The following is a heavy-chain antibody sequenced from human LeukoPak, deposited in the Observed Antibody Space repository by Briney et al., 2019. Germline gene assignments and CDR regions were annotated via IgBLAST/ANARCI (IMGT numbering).Heavy chain of an antibody. D-gene: IGHD3-10*01. CDR3: ARGVLGSSYYYYGMDV. Sequence: PSETLSLTCAVSGGSISSGGYSWSWIRQPPGKGLEWIGYIYHSGGTYYNPSLKSRVTISVDRSKNQFSLKLSSVTAADTAVYYCARGVLGSSYYYYGMDVWGQGTTVTVSS. CDR1: GGSISSGGYS. CDR2: IYHSGGT. V-gene: IGHV4-30-2*01. J-gene: IGHJ6*02.